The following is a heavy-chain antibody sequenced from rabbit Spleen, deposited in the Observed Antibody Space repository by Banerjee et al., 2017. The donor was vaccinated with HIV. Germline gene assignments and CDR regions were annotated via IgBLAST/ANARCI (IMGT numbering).Heavy chain of an antibody. CDR1: GFSFNSIFW. CDR2: IYGGSSGTT. V-gene: IGHV1S40*01. D-gene: IGHD4-2*01. CDR3: ARLFTYASYAGFGYATLDYFTL. Sequence: QSLEESGGGLVKPGASLTLTCTTSGFSFNSIFWICWVRQAPGKGLEWPACIYGGSSGTTAYASWAKGRFTISRSTSLNTVTLQMTSLTAADTATYFCARLFTYASYAGFGYATLDYFTLWGPGTLVTVS. J-gene: IGHJ4*01.